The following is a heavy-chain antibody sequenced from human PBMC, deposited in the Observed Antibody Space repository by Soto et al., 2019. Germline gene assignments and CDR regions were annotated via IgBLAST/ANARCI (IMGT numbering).Heavy chain of an antibody. CDR2: ISWDGGST. Sequence: GGSLRLSCAASGFTFDDYTMHWVRQAPGKGLEWVSLISWDGGSTYYADSVKGRFTISRDNAKNSLYLQMNSLRAEDTAVYYCARDSVTYSSGWHFDYWGQGTLVTVSS. D-gene: IGHD6-19*01. J-gene: IGHJ4*02. V-gene: IGHV3-43*01. CDR1: GFTFDDYT. CDR3: ARDSVTYSSGWHFDY.